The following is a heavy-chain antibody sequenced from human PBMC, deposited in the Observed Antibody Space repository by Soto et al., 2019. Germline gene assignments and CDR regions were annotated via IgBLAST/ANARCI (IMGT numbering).Heavy chain of an antibody. CDR1: GDSVSRDGTA. J-gene: IGHJ6*02. V-gene: IGHV6-1*01. D-gene: IGHD3-10*01. CDR2: TYYGSKWHF. Sequence: SQTLSLTCVISGDSVSRDGTAWNWIRQSPSRGLEWLGRTYYGSKWHFDYAVSVRRRISINPDTSKNQFSLQLDSVTPEDTAVYYCAGVPWFRGLDVWGQGTPVTVSS. CDR3: AGVPWFRGLDV.